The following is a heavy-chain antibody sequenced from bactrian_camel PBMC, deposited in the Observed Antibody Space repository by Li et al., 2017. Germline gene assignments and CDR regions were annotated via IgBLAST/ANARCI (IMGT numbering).Heavy chain of an antibody. CDR3: AASLTCISGLGRSNDFRY. CDR2: TIRAGVSP. Sequence: VQLVESGGDSVQSGGSLRLSCAVSGFSANFYRLGWFRQAPGKVREGVATIRAGVSPYVVDSVKGRFTISEDNAKNTVDLQLNSLRPEDTAMYYCAASLTCISGLGRSNDFRYWGQGTQVTVS. V-gene: IGHV3S40*01. CDR1: GFSANFYR. J-gene: IGHJ6*01. D-gene: IGHD1*01.